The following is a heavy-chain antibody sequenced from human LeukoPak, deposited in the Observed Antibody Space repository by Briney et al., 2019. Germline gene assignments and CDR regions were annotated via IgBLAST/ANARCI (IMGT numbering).Heavy chain of an antibody. V-gene: IGHV1-18*01. J-gene: IGHJ3*02. CDR2: ISAYNGNT. CDR3: ARDRQWLPHDAFDI. D-gene: IGHD6-19*01. CDR1: GYTFTSYG. Sequence: ASVKVSCKASGYTFTSYGISWVRQAPGQGLGWMGWISAYNGNTNYAQKLQGRVTMTTDTSTSTAYMELRSLRSDDTAVYYCARDRQWLPHDAFDIWGQGTMVTVSS.